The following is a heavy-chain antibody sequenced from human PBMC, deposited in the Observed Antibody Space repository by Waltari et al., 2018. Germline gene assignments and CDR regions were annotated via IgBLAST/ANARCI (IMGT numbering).Heavy chain of an antibody. Sequence: QVQLQESGPGLVKPSETLSLTCTVSGGSISSYYWSWIRQPAGKGLEWIGRIYTSGSTNYNPSLKSRVTMSVDTSKNQFSLKLSSVTAADTAVYYCARVRTHLRMYYFDYWGQGTLVTVSS. CDR2: IYTSGST. V-gene: IGHV4-4*07. J-gene: IGHJ4*02. CDR1: GGSISSYY. D-gene: IGHD2-21*01. CDR3: ARVRTHLRMYYFDY.